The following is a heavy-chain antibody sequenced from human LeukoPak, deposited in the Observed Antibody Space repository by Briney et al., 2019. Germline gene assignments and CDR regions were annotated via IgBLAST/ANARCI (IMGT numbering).Heavy chain of an antibody. J-gene: IGHJ5*02. D-gene: IGHD3-22*01. V-gene: IGHV4-34*01. CDR2: INHSGST. Sequence: SETLSLTCAVYGGSFSGYYWSWIRQPPGKGLEWIGEINHSGSTNYNPSLKSRVTISVDTSKNQFSLKLSSVTAADTAVYYCARGCSGYYYVSNWFDPWGQGTLVTVSS. CDR1: GGSFSGYY. CDR3: ARGCSGYYYVSNWFDP.